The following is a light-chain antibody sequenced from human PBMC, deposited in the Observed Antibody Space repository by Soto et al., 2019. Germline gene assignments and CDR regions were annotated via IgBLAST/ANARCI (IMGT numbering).Light chain of an antibody. J-gene: IGKJ1*01. CDR3: QQSYSIPVWT. CDR2: AST. Sequence: DIQMTQSPSSLSASVGDRITVTCRASQRIGTYVNWYQQKPGKAPKLLIYASTNLEDGVPSRFSGGGSGTDFSLSVSNLQPEDFATYYCQQSYSIPVWTFGQGTKVEIK. CDR1: QRIGTY. V-gene: IGKV1-39*01.